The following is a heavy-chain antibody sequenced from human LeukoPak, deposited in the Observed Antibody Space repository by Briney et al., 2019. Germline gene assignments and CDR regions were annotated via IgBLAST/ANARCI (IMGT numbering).Heavy chain of an antibody. CDR3: ARGQAAAGYDYYYYYGTDV. Sequence: GGSLRLSCAASGFTVSSNYMSWVRQAPGKGLEWVSVIYSGGSTYYADSVKGRFTISRDNSKNTLYLQMNSLRAEDTAVYYCARGQAAAGYDYYYYYGTDVWGKGTTVTVSS. D-gene: IGHD6-13*01. CDR2: IYSGGST. CDR1: GFTVSSNY. J-gene: IGHJ6*04. V-gene: IGHV3-53*01.